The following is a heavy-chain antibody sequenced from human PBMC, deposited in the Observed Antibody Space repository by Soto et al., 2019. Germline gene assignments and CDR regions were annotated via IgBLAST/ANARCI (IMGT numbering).Heavy chain of an antibody. Sequence: SVKVSCKASGGTFSSYAISWVRQAPGQGLEWMGGIIPIFGTANYAQKFQGRVTITADESTSTAYMELSSLRSEDTAVYYCASPPRVGDGYNFPFDYWGQGTLVTVSS. D-gene: IGHD5-12*01. J-gene: IGHJ4*02. CDR3: ASPPRVGDGYNFPFDY. CDR2: IIPIFGTA. CDR1: GGTFSSYA. V-gene: IGHV1-69*13.